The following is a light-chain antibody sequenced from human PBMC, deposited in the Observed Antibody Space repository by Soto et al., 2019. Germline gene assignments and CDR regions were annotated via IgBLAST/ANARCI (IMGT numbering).Light chain of an antibody. CDR2: DAS. J-gene: IGKJ4*01. CDR1: QYIGNY. Sequence: IRLTQSPTSLSASVGDRVTITCQASQYIGNYLNWYQQKPGEAPRLLISDASNLEPGVPSRFSGSGSGADFTFIISSLHPDDVATYSCQQYDNIILSFGGGTXV. V-gene: IGKV1-33*01. CDR3: QQYDNIILS.